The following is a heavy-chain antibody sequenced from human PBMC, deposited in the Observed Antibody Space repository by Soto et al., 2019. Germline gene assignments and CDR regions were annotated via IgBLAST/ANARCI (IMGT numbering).Heavy chain of an antibody. CDR3: ARYYDILTGYGTNWFDP. V-gene: IGHV4-31*03. CDR1: GGSISSGGYY. Sequence: PSETLSLTCTVSGGSISSGGYYWSWIRQHPGKGLEWIGYIYYSGSTYYNPSLKSRVTISVDTSKNQFSLKLSSVTAADTAVYYCARYYDILTGYGTNWFDPWGQGTLVTVSS. J-gene: IGHJ5*02. CDR2: IYYSGST. D-gene: IGHD3-9*01.